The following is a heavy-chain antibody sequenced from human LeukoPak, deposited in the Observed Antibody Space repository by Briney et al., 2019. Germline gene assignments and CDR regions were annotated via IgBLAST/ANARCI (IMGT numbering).Heavy chain of an antibody. D-gene: IGHD2-15*01. CDR2: IYYSGST. J-gene: IGHJ4*02. V-gene: IGHV4-31*03. Sequence: SETLSLTCTVSGGSISSGRYYWSWIRQHPGKGLEWIGYIYYSGSTCYNPSLKSRVTISVDTSKNQFSLKLSSVTAADTAVYYCARGRGYSCSGGSCYTPFANWGQGTLVTVSS. CDR1: GGSISSGRYY. CDR3: ARGRGYSCSGGSCYTPFAN.